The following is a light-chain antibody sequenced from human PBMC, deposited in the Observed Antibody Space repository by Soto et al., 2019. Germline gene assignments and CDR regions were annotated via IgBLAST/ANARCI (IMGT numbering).Light chain of an antibody. Sequence: DIQMTPSPSPLSASVGDRVTITCRASQSISSWLAWYQQKPGKAPKLLIYDASSLESGVPSRFSGSGSGTEFTLTITSLQPDDFATYYCQQYNSYPWTFGQGTKVDIK. CDR3: QQYNSYPWT. CDR2: DAS. CDR1: QSISSW. J-gene: IGKJ1*01. V-gene: IGKV1-5*01.